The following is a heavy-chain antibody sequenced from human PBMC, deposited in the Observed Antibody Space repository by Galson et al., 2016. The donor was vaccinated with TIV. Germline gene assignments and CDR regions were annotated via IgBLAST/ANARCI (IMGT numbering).Heavy chain of an antibody. Sequence: SLRLSCAASGFTFSGYAMHWVRQAPGKGLEWLAVISYDGNDKYYSDPVKGRFTISRDNSKDTLFLQMKSLRGGDTAVYYCARTVTENVYYSGLDVWGQGTTVTVSS. CDR1: GFTFSGYA. D-gene: IGHD2-21*02. J-gene: IGHJ6*02. CDR3: ARTVTENVYYSGLDV. V-gene: IGHV3-30*04. CDR2: ISYDGNDK.